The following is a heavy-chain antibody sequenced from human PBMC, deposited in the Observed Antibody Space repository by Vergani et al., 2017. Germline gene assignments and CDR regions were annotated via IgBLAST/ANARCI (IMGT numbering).Heavy chain of an antibody. CDR2: IYHSGST. Sequence: QLQLQESGSGLVKPSQTLSLTCAVSGGSISSGGYSWSWIRQPPGKGLEWIGYIYHSGSTYYNPSLKSRVTISVDRSKNQFSLKLSSVTAADTAVYYCARVKFRDGYNSGAFEIWGQGRMVTVSS. CDR1: GGSISSGGYS. V-gene: IGHV4-30-2*01. J-gene: IGHJ3*02. CDR3: ARVKFRDGYNSGAFEI. D-gene: IGHD5-24*01.